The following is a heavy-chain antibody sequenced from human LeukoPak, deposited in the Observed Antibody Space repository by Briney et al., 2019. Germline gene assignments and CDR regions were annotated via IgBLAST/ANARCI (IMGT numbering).Heavy chain of an antibody. CDR3: ARNWNSPDY. J-gene: IGHJ4*02. CDR1: GYSFTNYW. V-gene: IGHV5-51*01. D-gene: IGHD1-7*01. Sequence: RGESLKISCKGSGYSFTNYWIGWVRQMPGKGLEWMGIIYPGDSDTRYSPSFQGQVTISADKSISTTYLQWTSLKASDTAMYYCARNWNSPDYWGQGTLVTVSX. CDR2: IYPGDSDT.